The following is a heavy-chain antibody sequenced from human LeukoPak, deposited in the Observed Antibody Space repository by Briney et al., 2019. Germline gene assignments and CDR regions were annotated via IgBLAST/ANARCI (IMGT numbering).Heavy chain of an antibody. CDR2: INPNSGGT. D-gene: IGHD3-22*01. CDR3: ARGDVGSSGYYSGFDY. CDR1: GYTFTGYY. Sequence: GASVKVSFKASGYTFTGYYMHWVRQAPGQGLEWMGWINPNSGGTNYAQKFQGRVTMTRDTSISTAYMELSRLRSDDTAVYYCARGDVGSSGYYSGFDYWGQGTLVTVSS. J-gene: IGHJ4*02. V-gene: IGHV1-2*02.